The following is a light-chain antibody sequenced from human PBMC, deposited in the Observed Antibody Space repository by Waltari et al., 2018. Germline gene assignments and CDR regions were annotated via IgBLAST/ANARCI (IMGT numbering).Light chain of an antibody. CDR1: QGINNY. Sequence: DIQMTQSPSSLSASVGDRVTITCRASQGINNYLAWCQQKPGKSPKSLTSAASSLQNGVPSRFSGNRSGTDFTLTISSLQPEDFATYYCQQYNYYPITFGQGTNLEIK. V-gene: IGKV1-16*01. CDR3: QQYNYYPIT. CDR2: AAS. J-gene: IGKJ2*01.